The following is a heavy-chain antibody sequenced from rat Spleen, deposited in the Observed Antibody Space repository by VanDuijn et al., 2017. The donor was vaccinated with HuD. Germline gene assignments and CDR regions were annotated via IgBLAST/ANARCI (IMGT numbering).Heavy chain of an antibody. D-gene: IGHD1-2*01. CDR1: GFTFSSFA. CDR2: ISPSGGST. CDR3: ARQELYHNWFAY. V-gene: IGHV5-46*01. Sequence: EVQLVESGGGLVQPGRSLKLSCAASGFTFSSFAMAWVRQAPKKGLEWVATISPSGGSTYYRDSVKGRFTISRDNAKSTLYQQMDSLRSEDTATYYGARQELYHNWFAYWGQGTLVTVSS. J-gene: IGHJ3*01.